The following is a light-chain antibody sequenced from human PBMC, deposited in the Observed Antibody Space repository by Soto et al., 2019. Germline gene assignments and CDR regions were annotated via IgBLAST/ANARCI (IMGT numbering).Light chain of an antibody. J-gene: IGKJ2*01. CDR1: QTINAY. CDR2: AAS. Sequence: DIQITQSPSSLSASVGDRVTITCRASQTINAYLNWYQQKPGKAPKLLIYAASSLQSGVPSRFSGSGSGTDCTLTISRLQPEDFATYYYQESYRTPRTFGQGTRLQI. CDR3: QESYRTPRT. V-gene: IGKV1-39*01.